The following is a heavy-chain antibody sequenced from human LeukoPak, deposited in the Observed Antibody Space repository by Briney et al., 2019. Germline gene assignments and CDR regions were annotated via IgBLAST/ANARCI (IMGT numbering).Heavy chain of an antibody. CDR1: GGSISSNGYY. J-gene: IGHJ5*02. CDR2: FYYTGST. Sequence: SETLSLTCTVSGGSISSNGYYWGWIRQPPGKGLEWIGSFYYTGSTFYSPSLKSRVTISVDTSKNQFSLKLSSVTAADTAVYYCARDAEYQPTPSWFGPWGQGTLVTVSS. D-gene: IGHD2-2*01. CDR3: ARDAEYQPTPSWFGP. V-gene: IGHV4-39*02.